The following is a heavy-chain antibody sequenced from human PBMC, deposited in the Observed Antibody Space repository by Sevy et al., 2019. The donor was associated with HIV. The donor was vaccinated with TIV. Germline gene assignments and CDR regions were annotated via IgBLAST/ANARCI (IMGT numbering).Heavy chain of an antibody. V-gene: IGHV3-23*01. J-gene: IGHJ3*01. D-gene: IGHD4-17*01. CDR2: ISAGGGPT. Sequence: GGSLRLSCATSGFTFSNYAMSWVRQAPGKGPEWVSGISAGGGPTYYAHSVRGRFTISRDKFKSTLYLQMNSLRVDDTALYYYAKDANGDYVGGFDFRGQGTMVTVSS. CDR1: GFTFSNYA. CDR3: AKDANGDYVGGFDF.